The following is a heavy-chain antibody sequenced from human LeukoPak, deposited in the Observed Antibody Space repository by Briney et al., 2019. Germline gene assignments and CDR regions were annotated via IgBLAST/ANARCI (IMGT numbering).Heavy chain of an antibody. D-gene: IGHD2-21*01. J-gene: IGHJ3*02. CDR3: ARDPRRDCFDI. V-gene: IGHV3-74*03. CDR1: GFTFSSYW. Sequence: PGGTLRLSCAASGFTFSSYWMHWVGQTPGQGLVWGSHIRNDGRSTTHTDPVKGRITIYRYNATNNMYLRRHTLRAADTAVCSSARDPRRDCFDIWGQGTMVTVSS. CDR2: IRNDGRST.